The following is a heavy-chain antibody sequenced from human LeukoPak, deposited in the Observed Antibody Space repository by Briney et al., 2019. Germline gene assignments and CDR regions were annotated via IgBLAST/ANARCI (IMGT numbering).Heavy chain of an antibody. D-gene: IGHD3-22*01. J-gene: IGHJ4*02. CDR1: GFTFSTYS. CDR2: ITSSSSTT. V-gene: IGHV3-48*01. CDR3: ARAEKGGYYDSSGYDY. Sequence: PGGSLRLSCAASGFTFSTYSMNWVSQAPGKGLEWVSFITSSSSTTYYADSVKGRFTISRDNAKNSLYLQMSSLRVEDTAVYYCARAEKGGYYDSSGYDYWGQGTLVTVSS.